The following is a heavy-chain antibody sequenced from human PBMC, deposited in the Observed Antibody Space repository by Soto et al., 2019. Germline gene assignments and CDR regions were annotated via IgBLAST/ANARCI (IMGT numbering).Heavy chain of an antibody. D-gene: IGHD1-26*01. V-gene: IGHV4-34*01. CDR2: INHSGST. CDR1: VGSFSGYY. Sequence: QVQLQQWGAGLLKPSETLSLTCAVYVGSFSGYYWSWIRQPPGKGLEWIGEINHSGSTNYNPSLKRRVTISVDTSKNQFSLKLSSVTASDTAVYYCARGLQRGKRWGYYVDYWGQGTLVTVSS. J-gene: IGHJ4*02. CDR3: ARGLQRGKRWGYYVDY.